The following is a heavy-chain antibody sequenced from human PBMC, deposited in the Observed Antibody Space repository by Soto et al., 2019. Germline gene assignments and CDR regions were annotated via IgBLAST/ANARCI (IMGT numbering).Heavy chain of an antibody. Sequence: SETLSLTCTVSGGSISSGGYYWSWIRQHPGKGLEWIGYIYYSGSTYYNPSLKGRVTISVDTSKNQFSLKLSSVTAADTAVYYCARGLLYDFWSGLNWFDTWGQGTLVTVSS. CDR3: ARGLLYDFWSGLNWFDT. J-gene: IGHJ5*02. V-gene: IGHV4-31*03. CDR2: IYYSGST. CDR1: GGSISSGGYY. D-gene: IGHD3-3*01.